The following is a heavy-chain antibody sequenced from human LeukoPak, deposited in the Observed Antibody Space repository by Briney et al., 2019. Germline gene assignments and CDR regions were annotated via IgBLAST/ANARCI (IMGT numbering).Heavy chain of an antibody. CDR2: IYYSGST. V-gene: IGHV4-59*12. Sequence: PSETLSLTCTVSGGSISSYYWSWIRQPPGKGLEWIGYIYYSGSTYYNPSLKSRVTISVDRSKNQFSLKLSSVTAADTAVYYCARGSILEWFDYWGQGTLVTVSS. D-gene: IGHD3-3*01. CDR3: ARGSILEWFDY. CDR1: GGSISSYY. J-gene: IGHJ4*02.